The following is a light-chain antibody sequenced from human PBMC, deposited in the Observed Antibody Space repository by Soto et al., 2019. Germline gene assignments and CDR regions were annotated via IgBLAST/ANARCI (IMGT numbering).Light chain of an antibody. J-gene: IGKJ1*01. CDR3: QHYYSYPWT. Sequence: DIQMTQSPSTLSASVGDRVTIACRASQSIGTWLAWYQQKPGKAPNLLIYKASTLESGVPSRFSGSGSGTEFTLAISSLQPDDFATYYCQHYYSYPWTFGQGTKVDIK. CDR1: QSIGTW. CDR2: KAS. V-gene: IGKV1-5*03.